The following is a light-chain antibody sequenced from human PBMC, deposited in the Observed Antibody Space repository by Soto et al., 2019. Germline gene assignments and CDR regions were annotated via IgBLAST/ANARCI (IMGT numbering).Light chain of an antibody. CDR3: QNYTSAPHP. Sequence: IQMSQSPSALSASVGDRVTITCRASQGISNCLAWYQQKPGKVPKLLIYAASTLQSGVPSRFSGSGSGTEFTLTISSLQPEDVATYYCQNYTSAPHPFGEGTKVDIK. CDR1: QGISNC. V-gene: IGKV1-27*01. CDR2: AAS. J-gene: IGKJ1*01.